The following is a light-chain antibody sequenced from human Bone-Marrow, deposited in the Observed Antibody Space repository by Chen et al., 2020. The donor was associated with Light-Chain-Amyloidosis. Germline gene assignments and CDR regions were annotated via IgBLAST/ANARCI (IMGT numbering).Light chain of an antibody. CDR3: QVWDRSSDRPV. J-gene: IGLJ3*02. CDR1: NIGSTS. CDR2: DDS. V-gene: IGLV3-21*02. Sequence: SYVRTQPYSVSVAPGPTATIACGGNNIGSTSVHWYQQTPGQAPLLVVYDDSDRPSGIPERLSGSNSGNTATLTISRVEAGDEADYYCQVWDRSSDRPVFGGGTKLTVL.